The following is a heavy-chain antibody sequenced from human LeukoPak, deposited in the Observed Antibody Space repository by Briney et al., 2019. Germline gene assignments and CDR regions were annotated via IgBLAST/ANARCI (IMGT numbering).Heavy chain of an antibody. CDR1: GYTFTGYY. V-gene: IGHV1-2*02. Sequence: VASVKVSCKASGYTFTGYYMHWVRQAPGQGLEWMGWINPNSGGTNYAQKFQGRVTMTRDTSISTAYMELSRLRSDDTAVYYCGRTSSSGWYFDYWGQGTLVTVSS. CDR2: INPNSGGT. CDR3: GRTSSSGWYFDY. J-gene: IGHJ4*02. D-gene: IGHD6-19*01.